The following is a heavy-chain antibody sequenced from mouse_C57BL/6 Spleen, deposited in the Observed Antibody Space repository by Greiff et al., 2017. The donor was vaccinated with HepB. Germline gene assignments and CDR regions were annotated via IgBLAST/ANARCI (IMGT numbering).Heavy chain of an antibody. J-gene: IGHJ4*01. CDR2: IDPSDSYT. V-gene: IGHV1-50*01. CDR1: GYTFTSYW. CDR3: ARNSAMDY. Sequence: VQLQQPGAELVKPGASVKLSCKASGYTFTSYWMQWVKQRPGQGLEWIGEIDPSDSYTNYNQKFKGKATLTVDKSSSTAYMQLSSLTSEDSAVYYCARNSAMDYWGQGTSVTVSS.